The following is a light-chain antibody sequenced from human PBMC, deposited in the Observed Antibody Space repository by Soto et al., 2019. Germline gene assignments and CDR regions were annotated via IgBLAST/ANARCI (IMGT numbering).Light chain of an antibody. V-gene: IGKV3-20*01. CDR3: QQYGSPPYT. J-gene: IGKJ2*01. CDR2: GAS. CDR1: QSVSSSY. Sequence: DIVLTQSPGTLSFSPGERATLSCRASQSVSSSYLAWYQQTPGQSPRLLIYGASSRASDIQDRFSGGGSGTDFPLFISGLEADDFACYYCQQYGSPPYTFGQGTKLEIK.